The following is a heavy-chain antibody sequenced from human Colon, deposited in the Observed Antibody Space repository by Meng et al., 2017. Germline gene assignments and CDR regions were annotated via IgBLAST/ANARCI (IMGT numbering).Heavy chain of an antibody. CDR3: ARGASDYDFDY. Sequence: LRGSGPGLVVPSKTLSLTCTVSGGSVSSGSYYWSWIRQPPGKGLEWIGYIYYSGSTNYNPSLKSRVTISVDTSKNQFSLKLSSVTAADTAVYYCARGASDYDFDYWGQGTLVTVSS. D-gene: IGHD3-22*01. CDR2: IYYSGST. V-gene: IGHV4-61*01. CDR1: GGSVSSGSYY. J-gene: IGHJ4*02.